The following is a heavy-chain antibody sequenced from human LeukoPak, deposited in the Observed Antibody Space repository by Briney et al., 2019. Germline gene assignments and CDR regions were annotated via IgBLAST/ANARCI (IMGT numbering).Heavy chain of an antibody. CDR3: ARGLVLLWFGELLPSDAFDI. Sequence: PSQTLSLTCTVSGGSISSGSYYWSWIRQPPGKGLEWIGSIYYSGSTYYNPSLKSRVTISVDTSKNQFSLKLSSVTAADTAVYYCARGLVLLWFGELLPSDAFDIWGQGTMVTVSS. CDR1: GGSISSGSYY. V-gene: IGHV4-39*07. D-gene: IGHD3-10*01. J-gene: IGHJ3*02. CDR2: IYYSGST.